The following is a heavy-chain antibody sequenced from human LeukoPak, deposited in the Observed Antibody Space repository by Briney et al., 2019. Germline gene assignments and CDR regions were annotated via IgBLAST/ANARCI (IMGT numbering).Heavy chain of an antibody. CDR3: ARLLTAVTSHAFDI. CDR2: INHSGST. Sequence: PSETLSLTCAVYGGSFSGYYWSWIRQPPGKGLEWIGEINHSGSTNYNASLKSRVTISVDTSKNQFSLKLSSVTAADTAVYYCARLLTAVTSHAFDIWGQGTMVTVSS. V-gene: IGHV4-34*01. D-gene: IGHD4-17*01. J-gene: IGHJ3*02. CDR1: GGSFSGYY.